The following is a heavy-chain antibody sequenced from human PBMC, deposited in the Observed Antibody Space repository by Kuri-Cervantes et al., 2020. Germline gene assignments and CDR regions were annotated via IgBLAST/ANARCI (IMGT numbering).Heavy chain of an antibody. CDR3: AKDDHSGGSCYKH. CDR2: ISWNSGSI. Sequence: SLKISYAASGFTFDDYAMHWVRQAPGKGLEWVSGISWNSGSIGYADSVKGRFTISRDNSKNTLYLQMNSLRAEDTAVYYCAKDDHSGGSCYKHWGQGTLVTVSS. J-gene: IGHJ4*02. D-gene: IGHD2-15*01. CDR1: GFTFDDYA. V-gene: IGHV3-9*01.